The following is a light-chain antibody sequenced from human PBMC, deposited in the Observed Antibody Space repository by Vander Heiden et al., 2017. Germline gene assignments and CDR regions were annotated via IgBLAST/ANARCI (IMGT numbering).Light chain of an antibody. CDR1: QSVSSN. J-gene: IGKJ2*01. CDR3: QQYNNWPPYT. CDR2: CAS. V-gene: IGKV3-15*01. Sequence: EVLMTQYLAALSEAPAERDTLACRASQSVSSNLVWYQQKPGQAPRLIIYCASTRATGIPARFSGSRSGTEFTLTISSLQSEDFAVYYCQQYNNWPPYTFGQGTKLEIK.